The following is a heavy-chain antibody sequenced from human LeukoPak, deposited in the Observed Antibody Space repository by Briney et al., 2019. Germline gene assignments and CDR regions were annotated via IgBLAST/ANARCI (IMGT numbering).Heavy chain of an antibody. V-gene: IGHV1-18*01. CDR1: GYTFTSYG. CDR2: ISAYNGNT. D-gene: IGHD2-15*01. J-gene: IGHJ6*02. Sequence: ASVKVSCKASGYTFTSYGISWVRQAPGQGLEWMGWISAYNGNTNYAQKLQGRVTMTTDTSTSTAYMELRSLRSDDTAVYYCARDRFCSGGSRYYYYGMDVWGQGTTVTVSS. CDR3: ARDRFCSGGSRYYYYGMDV.